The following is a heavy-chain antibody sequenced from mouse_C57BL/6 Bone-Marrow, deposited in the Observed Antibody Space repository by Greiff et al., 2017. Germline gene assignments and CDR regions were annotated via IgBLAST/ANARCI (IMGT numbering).Heavy chain of an antibody. CDR1: GYAFTNYL. CDR2: INSGSGGT. D-gene: IGHD1-1*01. CDR3: ARGGYYYGSSPFAY. V-gene: IGHV1-54*01. J-gene: IGHJ3*01. Sequence: VQLQQSGAELVRPGPSVKVSCKASGYAFTNYLIEWVKQRPGQGLEWIGVINSGSGGTNYNEKFKGKATLTADKSSSTAYMQLSSLTSEDSAVYCCARGGYYYGSSPFAYWGQGTLVTVSA.